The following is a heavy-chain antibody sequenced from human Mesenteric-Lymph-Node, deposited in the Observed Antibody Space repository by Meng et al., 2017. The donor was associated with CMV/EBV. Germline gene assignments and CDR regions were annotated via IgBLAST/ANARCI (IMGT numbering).Heavy chain of an antibody. J-gene: IGHJ2*01. CDR2: INHSGST. CDR3: ARSVVVTAIIWYFDL. Sequence: VYGCSFSGYYWSWIRQPPGMGLEWLGEINHSGSTNYNPSLKSRVTISVDTSKNQFSLKLSSVTAADTAVYYCARSVVVTAIIWYFDLWGRGTLVTVSS. D-gene: IGHD2-21*02. CDR1: GCSFSGYY. V-gene: IGHV4-34*01.